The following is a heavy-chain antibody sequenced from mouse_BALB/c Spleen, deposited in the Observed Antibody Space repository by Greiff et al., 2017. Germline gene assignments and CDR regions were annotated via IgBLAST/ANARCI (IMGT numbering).Heavy chain of an antibody. CDR3: ARSITTATLDY. CDR1: GFNIKDYY. CDR2: IDPENGNT. D-gene: IGHD1-2*01. V-gene: IGHV14-1*02. Sequence: EVQRVESGAELVRPGALVKLSCKASGFNIKDYYMHWVKQRPEQGLEWIGWIDPENGNTIYDPKFQGKASITADTSSNTAYLQLSSLTSEDTAVYYCARSITTATLDYWGQGTTLTVSS. J-gene: IGHJ2*01.